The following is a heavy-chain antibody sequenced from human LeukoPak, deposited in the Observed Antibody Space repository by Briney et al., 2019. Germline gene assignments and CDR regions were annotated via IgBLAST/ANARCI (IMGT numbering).Heavy chain of an antibody. J-gene: IGHJ6*03. V-gene: IGHV4-4*07. CDR2: IYTSGST. CDR1: GGSISTYY. Sequence: PSETLSLTCTVSGGSISTYYWSWIRQPAGKGLEWIGRIYTSGSTNYNPSLKSRVTMSVDTSKNQFSLKLSSVTAADTAVYYCARGRGVSLYSSGWDYYYYYMDVWGKGTTVTVSS. D-gene: IGHD6-19*01. CDR3: ARGRGVSLYSSGWDYYYYYMDV.